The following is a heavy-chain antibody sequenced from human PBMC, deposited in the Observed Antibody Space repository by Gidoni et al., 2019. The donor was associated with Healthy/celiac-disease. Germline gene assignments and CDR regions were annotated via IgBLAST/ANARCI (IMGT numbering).Heavy chain of an antibody. CDR3: ARAYGYPDY. Sequence: QVQLQQWGAGLLKPSETLSPPCAVYGGSFSGYYWSWIRQPPGKGLEWIGEINHSGSTNYNPSLKSRVTISVDTSKNQFSLKLSSVTAADTAVYYCARAYGYPDYWGQGTLVTVSS. V-gene: IGHV4-34*01. CDR2: INHSGST. CDR1: GGSFSGYY. J-gene: IGHJ4*02. D-gene: IGHD6-25*01.